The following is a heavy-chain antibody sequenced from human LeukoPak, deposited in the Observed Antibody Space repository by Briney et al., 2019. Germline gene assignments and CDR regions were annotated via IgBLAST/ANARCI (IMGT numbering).Heavy chain of an antibody. J-gene: IGHJ6*03. CDR1: GGSFSGYY. V-gene: IGHV4-34*01. D-gene: IGHD2-15*01. Sequence: SETLSLTCAVYGGSFSGYYWSWIRQPPGKGLEWIGSFYHSGITYYNPSLKSRVTISVDTSKNQFSLKLRSVTAADTAVYYCARTTEGYCRGRSCYSYYYYMDVWGKGTTVTVSS. CDR2: FYHSGIT. CDR3: ARTTEGYCRGRSCYSYYYYMDV.